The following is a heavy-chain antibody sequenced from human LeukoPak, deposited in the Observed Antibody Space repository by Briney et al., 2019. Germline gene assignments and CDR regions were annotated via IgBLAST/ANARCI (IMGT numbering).Heavy chain of an antibody. J-gene: IGHJ3*02. CDR1: GFTVSSIY. D-gene: IGHD3-10*01. V-gene: IGHV3-53*01. CDR2: IYSGGST. Sequence: PSGGSLRPSCAASGFTVSSIYMSWVRQAPGKGLEWVSVIYSGGSTYYADSVKGRFTISRDNSKNTLYLQMNSLRAEDTAVYYCARATYYYASGSYYFFAFDMWGQGTMVTVSS. CDR3: ARATYYYASGSYYFFAFDM.